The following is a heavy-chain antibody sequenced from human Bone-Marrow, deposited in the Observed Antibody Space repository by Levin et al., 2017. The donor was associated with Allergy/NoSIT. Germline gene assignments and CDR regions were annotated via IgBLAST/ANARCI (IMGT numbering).Heavy chain of an antibody. CDR3: AKERSLDRRGIFDY. D-gene: IGHD1-1*01. V-gene: IGHV3-23*01. Sequence: GGSLRLSCAASGFTFSSYAMSWVRQAPGKGLEWVSAISCSGGDTYYADSVKGRFTISRDNSKNTLYLQMNSLRAEHTAVYFCAKERSLDRRGIFDYWGQGPLVTVSS. CDR2: ISCSGGDT. J-gene: IGHJ4*02. CDR1: GFTFSSYA.